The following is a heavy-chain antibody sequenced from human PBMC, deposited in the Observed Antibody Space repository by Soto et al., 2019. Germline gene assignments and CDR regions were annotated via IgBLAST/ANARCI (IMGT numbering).Heavy chain of an antibody. Sequence: SETLSLTCSVSGASISGASYYWTWIRQHPGKGLEWIGYIYYSRSTNYNPSLKSRVTISVDTSKNQFSLTLSSVTAADTAVYYCARGIAIKPYIPKRYYFDYWGQGTLVTVSS. CDR2: IYYSRST. J-gene: IGHJ4*02. V-gene: IGHV4-31*02. D-gene: IGHD6-13*01. CDR1: GASISGASYY. CDR3: ARGIAIKPYIPKRYYFDY.